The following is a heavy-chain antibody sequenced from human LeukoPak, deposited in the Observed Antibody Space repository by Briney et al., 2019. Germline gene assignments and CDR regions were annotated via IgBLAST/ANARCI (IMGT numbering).Heavy chain of an antibody. Sequence: GGSLRLSCAASGFTFGDYYMTWIRQAPGKGLEWISYIDTSGTPIYYADSVKGRFTISRDNAKNSLYLQVNSLRAEDTAVYYCARGGGFSSSWYVSYYWGQGTLVTVSS. CDR3: ARGGGFSSSWYVSYY. CDR1: GFTFGDYY. CDR2: IDTSGTPI. V-gene: IGHV3-11*04. D-gene: IGHD6-13*01. J-gene: IGHJ4*02.